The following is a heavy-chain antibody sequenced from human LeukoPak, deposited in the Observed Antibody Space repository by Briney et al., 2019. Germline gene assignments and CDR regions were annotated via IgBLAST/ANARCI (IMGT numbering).Heavy chain of an antibody. J-gene: IGHJ4*02. V-gene: IGHV4-59*01. CDR2: IYYSETT. CDR1: GGSIGTYS. Sequence: PSETLSLTCTVSGGSIGTYSWNWIRQPPGKGLEWIGYIYYSETTNYNPSLKSRVTISVDTSKNQFSLKLSSVTAADTAVYYCARGVYIAAAQYRYWGQGTLVTVSS. D-gene: IGHD6-13*01. CDR3: ARGVYIAAAQYRY.